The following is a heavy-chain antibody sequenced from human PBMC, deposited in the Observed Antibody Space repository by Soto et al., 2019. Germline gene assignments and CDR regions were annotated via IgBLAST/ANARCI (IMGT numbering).Heavy chain of an antibody. D-gene: IGHD1-7*01. Sequence: SETLSLTCTVSGGSISRYYWSWIRQPPGKGLEWIGYLYNAGSTIYNPSLKSRVTISVDMSQNQFSLNLNYVTAADTAVYYCATMGTPATGLYYFDYWGQGTLVTVSS. CDR3: ATMGTPATGLYYFDY. J-gene: IGHJ4*02. CDR2: LYNAGST. V-gene: IGHV4-59*01. CDR1: GGSISRYY.